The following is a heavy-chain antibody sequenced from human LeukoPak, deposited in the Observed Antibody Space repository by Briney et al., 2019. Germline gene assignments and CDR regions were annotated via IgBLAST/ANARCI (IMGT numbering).Heavy chain of an antibody. V-gene: IGHV4-34*01. Sequence: SETLSLTCAVYGGSFSGYYWSWIRQPPGKGLEWIGSIYHSGSTYYNPSLKSRVTISVDTSKNQFSLKLSSVTAADTAVYYCARSYSGSLDAFDIWGQGTMVTVSS. J-gene: IGHJ3*02. CDR1: GGSFSGYY. CDR3: ARSYSGSLDAFDI. D-gene: IGHD1-26*01. CDR2: IYHSGST.